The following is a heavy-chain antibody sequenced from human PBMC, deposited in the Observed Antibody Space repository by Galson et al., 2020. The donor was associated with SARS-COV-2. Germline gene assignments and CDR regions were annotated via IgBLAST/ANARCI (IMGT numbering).Heavy chain of an antibody. CDR1: GYTFTNYE. D-gene: IGHD4-17*01. Sequence: ASVKVSCKASGYTFTNYEINWVRQAPGQGLEWMGWMNPNSGNTGYAQKFQGRVTMTRTTSISTAYMELNSLTSEDTAVYYCARSYDDFATWFDRWGQGTLVTVSS. CDR2: MNPNSGNT. V-gene: IGHV1-8*01. CDR3: ARSYDDFATWFDR. J-gene: IGHJ5*02.